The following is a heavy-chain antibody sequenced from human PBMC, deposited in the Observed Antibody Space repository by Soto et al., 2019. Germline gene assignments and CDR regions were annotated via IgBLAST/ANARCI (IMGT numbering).Heavy chain of an antibody. CDR3: AILPGPLGATDI. J-gene: IGHJ3*02. Sequence: GGSLRLSCAASGFTFSSYGMHWVRQAPGKGLEWVAVISYDGSNKYYADSVKGRFTISRDNSKNTLYLQVNSLRAEDTAVYYCAILPGPLGATDIWCKTTMLT. D-gene: IGHD2-15*01. CDR2: ISYDGSNK. CDR1: GFTFSSYG. V-gene: IGHV3-30*03.